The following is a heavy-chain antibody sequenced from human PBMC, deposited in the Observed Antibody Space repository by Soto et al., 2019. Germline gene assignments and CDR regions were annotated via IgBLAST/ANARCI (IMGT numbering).Heavy chain of an antibody. J-gene: IGHJ5*02. Sequence: QVQLQQWGAGLLKPSETLSLTCAVYGGAFSGYYWRWIRQPPGKGLEWIGEITHSGSTNYNPSLKSRVTISVDTSKNQFSLKLSSVTAADTAVYYCARISSGWSSNWFDPWGQGTLVTVSS. CDR3: ARISSGWSSNWFDP. D-gene: IGHD6-19*01. CDR2: ITHSGST. V-gene: IGHV4-34*01. CDR1: GGAFSGYY.